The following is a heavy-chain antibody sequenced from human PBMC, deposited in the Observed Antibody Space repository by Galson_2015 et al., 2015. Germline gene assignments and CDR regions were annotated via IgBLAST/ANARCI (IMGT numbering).Heavy chain of an antibody. CDR3: ARDTEQWLVAGHNAFDI. CDR1: GFTFSSYG. D-gene: IGHD6-19*01. CDR2: IWYDGSNK. Sequence: SLRLSCAASGFTFSSYGMHWVRQAPGKGLEWVAVIWYDGSNKYYADSVKGRFTISRDNSKNTLYLQMNSLRAEDTAVYYCARDTEQWLVAGHNAFDIWGQGTMVTVSS. J-gene: IGHJ3*02. V-gene: IGHV3-33*01.